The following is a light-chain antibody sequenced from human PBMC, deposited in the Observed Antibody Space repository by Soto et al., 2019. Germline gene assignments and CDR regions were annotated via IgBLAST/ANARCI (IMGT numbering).Light chain of an antibody. V-gene: IGKV3-20*01. Sequence: EIVLTQSPGTLSLSPGERGTLSCRASQSVSSSYLAWYQQKPGQAPRLLMYGASSRASDIPDRFSGSGSGTDFTLTISRLEPEDSAVYYCHQYGRSLWTFGQGTKVDIK. CDR2: GAS. CDR1: QSVSSSY. J-gene: IGKJ1*01. CDR3: HQYGRSLWT.